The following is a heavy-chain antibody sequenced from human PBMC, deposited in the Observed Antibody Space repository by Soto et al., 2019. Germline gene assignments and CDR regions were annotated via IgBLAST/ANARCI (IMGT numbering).Heavy chain of an antibody. V-gene: IGHV4-34*01. Sequence: PSETLSLTCDVSGPSSGPYFWSWIRQSPGKGLEWIGEVSHMGVPNYNQALNNRVTMSVESSKKEFSLSLTSVTAADTAVYYCAHLRFLDWCKYNMDVWGQGTTVTVSS. J-gene: IGHJ6*01. CDR1: GPSSGPYF. CDR3: AHLRFLDWCKYNMDV. D-gene: IGHD3-3*01. CDR2: VSHMGVP.